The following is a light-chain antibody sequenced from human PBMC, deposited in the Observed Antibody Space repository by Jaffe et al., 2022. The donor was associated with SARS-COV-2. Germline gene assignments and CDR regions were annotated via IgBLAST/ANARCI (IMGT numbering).Light chain of an antibody. CDR2: AAS. J-gene: IGKJ2*01. Sequence: EIVLTQSPGTLSLSPGERATLSCRASQSLSSSYLAWYQQKPGQAPRLLIYAASSRATGIPDRFSGSGSGTDFTLTISRLEPEDFAVYYCQQYGSSPPYTFGQGTKLEIK. V-gene: IGKV3-20*01. CDR3: QQYGSSPPYT. CDR1: QSLSSSY.